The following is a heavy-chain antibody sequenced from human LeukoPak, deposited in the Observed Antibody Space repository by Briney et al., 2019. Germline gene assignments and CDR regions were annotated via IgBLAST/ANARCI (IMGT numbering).Heavy chain of an antibody. D-gene: IGHD3-9*01. CDR3: ARDRGRWFTISPGPDYYGMDV. CDR2: ISSSSSYI. Sequence: GGSLRLSCAASGFTFSNYAMHWVRQAPGKGLEWVSSISSSSSYIYYADSVKGRFTISRDNAKNSLYLQMNSLRAEDTAVYYCARDRGRWFTISPGPDYYGMDVWGQGTTVTVSS. CDR1: GFTFSNYA. V-gene: IGHV3-21*01. J-gene: IGHJ6*02.